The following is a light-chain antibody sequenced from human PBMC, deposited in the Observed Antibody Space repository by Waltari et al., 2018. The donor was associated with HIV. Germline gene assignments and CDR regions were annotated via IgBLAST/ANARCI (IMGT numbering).Light chain of an antibody. CDR3: QTWGTGV. V-gene: IGLV4-69*01. CDR2: LNSDGSH. J-gene: IGLJ3*02. CDR1: SGHSSYA. Sequence: QLVLTQSPSASASLGASVKLTCTLSSGHSSYAIAWHQQQPGKGPRYLMKLNSDGSHSKGDGIPDRFSGSSSGAERSLTISSLQSEDEADYYCQTWGTGVFGGGTKLTVL.